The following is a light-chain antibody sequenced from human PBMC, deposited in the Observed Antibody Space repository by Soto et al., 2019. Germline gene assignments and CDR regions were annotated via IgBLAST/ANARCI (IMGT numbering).Light chain of an antibody. CDR2: AAS. Sequence: DIPMTQSPSSLSASVGDRVTITCRASQSISSYLNWYQQKPGKAPKLLIYAASSLQSGVPSRFSGGGSGTDFTLTISSLQPEDFATYYCQQSYSTLALTFGGGTKVEIK. V-gene: IGKV1-39*01. CDR3: QQSYSTLALT. J-gene: IGKJ4*01. CDR1: QSISSY.